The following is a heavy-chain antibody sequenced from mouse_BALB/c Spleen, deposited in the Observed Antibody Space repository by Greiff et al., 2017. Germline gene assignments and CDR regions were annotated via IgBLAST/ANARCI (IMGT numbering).Heavy chain of an antibody. J-gene: IGHJ4*01. Sequence: EGQLVESGGGLVKPGGSLKLSCAASGFTFSDYYMYWVRQTPEKRLEWVATISDGGSYTYYPDSVKGRFTISRDNAKNNLYLQMSSLKSEDTAMYYCARFYYYGMGYWGQGTSVTVSS. V-gene: IGHV5-4*02. CDR2: ISDGGSYT. CDR1: GFTFSDYY. CDR3: ARFYYYGMGY.